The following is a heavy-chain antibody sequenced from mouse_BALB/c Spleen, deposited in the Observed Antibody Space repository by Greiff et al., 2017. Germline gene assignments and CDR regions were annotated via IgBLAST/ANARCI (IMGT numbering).Heavy chain of an antibody. CDR1: GYSFTSYW. Sequence: QVQLKESGAELVRPGASVKLSCKASGYSFTSYWMNWVKQRPGQGLEWIGMIHPSDSETRLNQKFKDKATLTVDKSSSTAYMHLNSLTSEDSAVYYCARWDDYGSSYCFDYWGQGTTLTVSS. V-gene: IGHV1-61*01. CDR2: IHPSDSET. J-gene: IGHJ2*01. CDR3: ARWDDYGSSYCFDY. D-gene: IGHD1-1*01.